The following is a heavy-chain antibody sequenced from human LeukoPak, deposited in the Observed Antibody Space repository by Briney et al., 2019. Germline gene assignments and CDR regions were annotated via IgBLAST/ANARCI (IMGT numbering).Heavy chain of an antibody. Sequence: PGGALRLSCAASGFTFSSYGMHWVRQAAGKGLEWGAVIWYDGSNKYYADSVKGRFTISRDNSKNTLYLQMNNLRVEDTAVYYCARVMTAITNWFDPWRQGTLVSVSS. V-gene: IGHV3-33*01. CDR2: IWYDGSNK. J-gene: IGHJ5*02. CDR1: GFTFSSYG. CDR3: ARVMTAITNWFDP. D-gene: IGHD2-21*02.